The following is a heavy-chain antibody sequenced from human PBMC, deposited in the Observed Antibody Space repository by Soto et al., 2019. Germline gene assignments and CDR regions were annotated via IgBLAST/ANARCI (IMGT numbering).Heavy chain of an antibody. V-gene: IGHV4-30-4*01. CDR3: ARGPSGDKVDY. CDR2: IKNGGRT. Sequence: QVQLQESGPGLVKPSQTLSLTCTVSGGSISNVNYCWSWIRHPHDKGLEWIGHIKNGGRTYNNPSHTSRVTISVDTSKNQFSLQLSSVSAADTAVYYCARGPSGDKVDYWGQGTLVTVSS. D-gene: IGHD7-27*01. CDR1: GGSISNVNYC. J-gene: IGHJ4*02.